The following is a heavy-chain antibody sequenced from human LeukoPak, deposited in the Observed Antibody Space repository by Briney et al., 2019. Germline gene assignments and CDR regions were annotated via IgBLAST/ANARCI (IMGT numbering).Heavy chain of an antibody. CDR1: GFTFSSYG. Sequence: QSGGSLRLSCAASGFTFSSYGMHWVRQAPGKGLEWVAVIWYDGSNKYYADSVKGRFTISRDNSKNTLYLQMNSLRAEDTAVYYSARDRYYYDSSGYYSYYFDYWGQGTLVTVSS. D-gene: IGHD3-22*01. V-gene: IGHV3-33*01. J-gene: IGHJ4*02. CDR2: IWYDGSNK. CDR3: ARDRYYYDSSGYYSYYFDY.